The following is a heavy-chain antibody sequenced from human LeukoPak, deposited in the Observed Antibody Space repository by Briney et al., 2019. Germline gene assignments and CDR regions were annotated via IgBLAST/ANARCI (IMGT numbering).Heavy chain of an antibody. CDR1: GFTFSDYY. J-gene: IGHJ1*01. Sequence: PGGSLRLSCAASGFTFSDYYMSWMRQAPGKGLEWVSYISSSGSTIYYAESVKGRFTISRDNAKNSLYLQMNSLRAEDTAVYYCARAITSYAEYFHHWGQGTLVTVSS. CDR2: ISSSGSTI. V-gene: IGHV3-11*01. CDR3: ARAITSYAEYFHH. D-gene: IGHD2-2*01.